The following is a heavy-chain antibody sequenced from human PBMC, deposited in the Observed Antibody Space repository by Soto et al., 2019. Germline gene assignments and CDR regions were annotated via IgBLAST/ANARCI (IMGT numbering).Heavy chain of an antibody. V-gene: IGHV5-51*01. D-gene: IGHD2-2*02. J-gene: IGHJ3*02. CDR2: IYPGDSDT. CDR3: ASRDCSSTSCYTSAVYDFDI. Sequence: GESLKISCKGSAYSFTSYWIGWLRQMPGKGLEWMGIIYPGDSDTRYSPSFQGQVTISADKSISTAYLQWSSLKASDTAMYYCASRDCSSTSCYTSAVYDFDIWGPGTMVTVS. CDR1: AYSFTSYW.